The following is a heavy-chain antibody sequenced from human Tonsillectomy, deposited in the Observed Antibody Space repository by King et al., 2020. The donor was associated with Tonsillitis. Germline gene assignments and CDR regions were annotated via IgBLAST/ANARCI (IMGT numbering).Heavy chain of an antibody. Sequence: VQLVESGGGLVQPGGSLRLTCAASGFTYSNYGMSWVRQAPGKGLECVSAIGRADDVTYYADSVKGRFTISRDISQNTVYLQMNSLRTEDTAVYYCASAGLDHGLDVWGQGTMVTVSS. CDR2: IGRADDVT. CDR3: ASAGLDHGLDV. D-gene: IGHD3/OR15-3a*01. CDR1: GFTYSNYG. V-gene: IGHV3-23*04. J-gene: IGHJ3*01.